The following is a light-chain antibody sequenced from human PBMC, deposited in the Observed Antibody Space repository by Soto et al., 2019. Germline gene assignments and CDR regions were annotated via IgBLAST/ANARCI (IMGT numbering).Light chain of an antibody. Sequence: DIQMTQSPSSLSASVGDRVTITCRPGQSISTYLNWYQQKPGTAPRLLLYAASNLQSGVPSTFSGSGSGTNFTLTISSLQHEDYGTSYCQHSFSTPYTFGQGTKLDIK. V-gene: IGKV1-39*01. CDR1: QSISTY. CDR3: QHSFSTPYT. J-gene: IGKJ2*01. CDR2: AAS.